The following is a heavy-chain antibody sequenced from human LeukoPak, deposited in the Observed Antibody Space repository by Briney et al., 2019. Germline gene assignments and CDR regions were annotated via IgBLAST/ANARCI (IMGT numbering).Heavy chain of an antibody. Sequence: GSLRLSCAASGFTFSNAWLSWVRQAPGKGLEWVGRIKSKTDGGTTDYAAPVKGRFTISRDDSKNTLYLQMNSLKTEDTAVYYCATDRYGNAFDIWGQGTMVTVSS. CDR3: ATDRYGNAFDI. CDR2: IKSKTDGGTT. D-gene: IGHD3-16*02. V-gene: IGHV3-15*01. J-gene: IGHJ3*02. CDR1: GFTFSNAW.